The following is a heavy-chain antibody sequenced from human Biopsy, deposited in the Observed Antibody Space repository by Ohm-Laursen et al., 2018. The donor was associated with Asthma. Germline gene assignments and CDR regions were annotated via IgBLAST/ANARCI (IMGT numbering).Heavy chain of an antibody. CDR1: PGSFSGFF. V-gene: IGHV4-34*01. Sequence: PSDTLSLTCDVYPGSFSGFFWTWICQSPGRGLEWIGETNERGVTNNNPSLKSRVIISIDTYWNRVSLKLTSVTAADTAVYYCARGPELDVWGQGTTVTVSS. J-gene: IGHJ6*02. CDR2: TNERGVT. CDR3: ARGPELDV.